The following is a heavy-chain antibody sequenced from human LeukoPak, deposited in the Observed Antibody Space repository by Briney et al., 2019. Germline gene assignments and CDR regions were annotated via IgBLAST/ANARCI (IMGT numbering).Heavy chain of an antibody. J-gene: IGHJ4*02. CDR1: GGSISGYY. V-gene: IGHV4-59*08. D-gene: IGHD3-22*01. CDR3: ARFDGSAYRYFHH. Sequence: SETLSLTCTVSGGSISGYYWSWIRQPPGKGLEWIGYIYYSGITNYNPSLKSRVTISVDTSKNQFSLRLSSVTAADTAVYYCARFDGSAYRYFHHWGQGTLVTVSS. CDR2: IYYSGIT.